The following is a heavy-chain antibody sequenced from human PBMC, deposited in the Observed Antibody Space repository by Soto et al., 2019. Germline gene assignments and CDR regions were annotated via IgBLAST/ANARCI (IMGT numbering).Heavy chain of an antibody. D-gene: IGHD3-10*01. J-gene: IGHJ4*02. Sequence: QVQLQESGPGLVKPSETLSLTCTVSGGSVSSGSYYWSWIRQPPGKGLEWIGYIYYSGSTNYNPSRESRVTLSVDTSQNQFSLKLSSVTAADTAVYYCARGDYYGSGGYYNGADYWGQGTLVTVSS. CDR2: IYYSGST. CDR3: ARGDYYGSGGYYNGADY. V-gene: IGHV4-61*01. CDR1: GGSVSSGSYY.